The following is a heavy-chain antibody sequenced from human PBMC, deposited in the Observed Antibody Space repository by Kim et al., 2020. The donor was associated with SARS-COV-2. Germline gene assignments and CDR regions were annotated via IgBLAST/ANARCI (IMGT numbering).Heavy chain of an antibody. CDR2: VNRDGSTT. CDR1: GFTFSSFW. CDR3: ARETPVRGDYDFDY. Sequence: GGSLRLSCAASGFTFSSFWMHWVRQAPGKGLVWVSRVNRDGSTTNYADSVKGRFTISRDNAKNTLYLQMNSLRAEDTAVYYCARETPVRGDYDFDYWGQGILVTVSS. J-gene: IGHJ4*02. D-gene: IGHD3-10*01. V-gene: IGHV3-74*01.